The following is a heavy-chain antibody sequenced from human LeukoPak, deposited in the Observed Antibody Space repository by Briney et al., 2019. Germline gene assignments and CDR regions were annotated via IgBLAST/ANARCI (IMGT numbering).Heavy chain of an antibody. CDR2: IIPMFGTA. CDR3: ARALVQPSGAFDI. J-gene: IGHJ3*02. CDR1: GYTFTGYY. Sequence: GASVKVSCKASGYTFTGYYMHWVRQAPGQGLEWMGGIIPMFGTANYAQKFQGRVTITTDASSNTAYMEMSSLRSDDSAVYFCARALVQPSGAFDIWGQGAMVTVSS. D-gene: IGHD1-26*01. V-gene: IGHV1-69*05.